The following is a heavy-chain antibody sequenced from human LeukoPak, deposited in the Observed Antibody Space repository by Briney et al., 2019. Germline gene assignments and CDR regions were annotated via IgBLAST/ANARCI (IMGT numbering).Heavy chain of an antibody. J-gene: IGHJ4*02. CDR2: INPSGGST. V-gene: IGHV1-46*01. D-gene: IGHD7-27*01. Sequence: GASVKVSCKASGYTFTSYFMHWVRQAPGQGLDWMGIINPSGGSTSYAQKFQGRVTMTRDTSTSTVYMELSSLRPEDTAVYFCVKGRPLGMVRNYFDYWGQGTLVTVSS. CDR1: GYTFTSYF. CDR3: VKGRPLGMVRNYFDY.